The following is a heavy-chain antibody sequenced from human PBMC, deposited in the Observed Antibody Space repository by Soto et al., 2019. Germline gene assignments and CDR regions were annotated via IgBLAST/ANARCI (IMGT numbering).Heavy chain of an antibody. V-gene: IGHV4-59*12. CDR2: ISSSGNT. J-gene: IGHJ4*02. CDR3: ARGPYDYVWGSYRYGGNTVANYFDY. D-gene: IGHD3-16*02. CDR1: DGSISNFY. Sequence: SETLSLTCTVSDGSISNFYWSWIRQPPGKGLEWIGYISSSGNTNYNPSPKSRVTISVDTSKNQFSLKLSSVTAADTAVYYCARGPYDYVWGSYRYGGNTVANYFDYWGQGTLVTVSS.